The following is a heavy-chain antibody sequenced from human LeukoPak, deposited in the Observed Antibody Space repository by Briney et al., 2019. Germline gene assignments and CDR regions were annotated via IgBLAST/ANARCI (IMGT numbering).Heavy chain of an antibody. Sequence: PSETLSLTCAVYGGSLSGYYWSWIRQPPGKGLEWIGEINHSGSTNYNPSLKSRVTISVDTSKNQFSLKLSSVTAADTAVYYCARVAAAGTRMDVWGKGTTVTVSS. CDR2: INHSGST. CDR1: GGSLSGYY. D-gene: IGHD6-13*01. CDR3: ARVAAAGTRMDV. V-gene: IGHV4-34*01. J-gene: IGHJ6*03.